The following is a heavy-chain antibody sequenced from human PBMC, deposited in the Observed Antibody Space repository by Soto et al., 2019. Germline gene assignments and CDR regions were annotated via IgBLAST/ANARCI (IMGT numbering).Heavy chain of an antibody. J-gene: IGHJ5*02. CDR2: IYYSGST. D-gene: IGHD2-8*01. CDR3: ATLGYCTNGVCYRNWFDP. CDR1: GGSISSSSYY. Sequence: TSETLSLTCTVSGGSISSSSYYWGWIRQPPGKWLEWIGSIYYSGSTYYNPSLKSRVTISVDTSKNQFSLKLSSVTAADTAVYYCATLGYCTNGVCYRNWFDPWGQGTLVTVYS. V-gene: IGHV4-39*01.